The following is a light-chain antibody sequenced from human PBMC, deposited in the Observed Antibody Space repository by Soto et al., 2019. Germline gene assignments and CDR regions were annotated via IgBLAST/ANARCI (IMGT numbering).Light chain of an antibody. Sequence: EIVLTQSPGTLSLSPGEGATLSCRASQSITTNSLAWYQQKPGQAPRLLIYGASNRATGVPDRVSASGSGTDFTLRFSRLEPEDFAMYYCQQYVTSPYTFGQGTKLAIK. CDR2: GAS. CDR1: QSITTNS. V-gene: IGKV3-20*01. J-gene: IGKJ2*01. CDR3: QQYVTSPYT.